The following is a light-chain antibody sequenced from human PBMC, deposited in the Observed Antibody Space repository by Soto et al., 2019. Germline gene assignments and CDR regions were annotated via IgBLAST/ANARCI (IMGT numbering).Light chain of an antibody. CDR3: QQRSNWPPA. Sequence: EIVLTQSPATLSLSPGERATLSCRASQSVSSYLAWYQQKPGQAPRLLIYDASNRATGIPARFSGSGSGTGFTLPISSLEPEDFAVYYCQQRSNWPPAFGQGTKLEIK. V-gene: IGKV3-11*01. CDR2: DAS. CDR1: QSVSSY. J-gene: IGKJ2*01.